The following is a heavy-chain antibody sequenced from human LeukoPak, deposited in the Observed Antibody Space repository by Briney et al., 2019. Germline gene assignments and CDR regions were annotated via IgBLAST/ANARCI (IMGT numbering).Heavy chain of an antibody. CDR1: GFTFDDYG. CDR2: INWNGGST. CDR3: ARALPDFGTYYYGSGARRGMDV. V-gene: IGHV3-20*04. D-gene: IGHD3-10*01. J-gene: IGHJ6*02. Sequence: GGSLTLSCAAAGFTFDDYGMSWVRHAPGKGLGWVSGINWNGGSTGYADSVKGRFTISRDNAKNSLYLQRNSRRAEGTALYSCARALPDFGTYYYGSGARRGMDVWGQGTTVTVSS.